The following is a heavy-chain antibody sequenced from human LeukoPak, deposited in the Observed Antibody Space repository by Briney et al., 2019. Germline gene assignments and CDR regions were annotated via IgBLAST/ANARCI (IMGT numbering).Heavy chain of an antibody. CDR1: GYSFTTYW. V-gene: IGHV5-51*01. Sequence: GEPLKISCKGSGYSFTTYWIGWVRQMPGKGLEWMGIIYPGDSDSRYSPSFQGQVTISADKSISTAYLQWSSLKASDTAIYYCARVVDAGYFFDYWGQGTLVTVSS. CDR2: IYPGDSDS. D-gene: IGHD3-9*01. CDR3: ARVVDAGYFFDY. J-gene: IGHJ4*02.